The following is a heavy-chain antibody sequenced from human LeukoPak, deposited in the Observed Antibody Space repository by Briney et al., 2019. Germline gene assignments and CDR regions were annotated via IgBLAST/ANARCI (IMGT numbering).Heavy chain of an antibody. CDR1: GFTVSSNY. Sequence: GRSLRLSCAASGFTVSSNYMSWVRQAPGKGLEWVSVIYSGGSTYYADSVKGRFTISRDNSKNTLYLQMNSLRAEDTAVYYCARGPGIGYCSSTSCYSAVRAFDIWGQGTMVTVSS. J-gene: IGHJ3*02. CDR3: ARGPGIGYCSSTSCYSAVRAFDI. D-gene: IGHD2-2*02. CDR2: IYSGGST. V-gene: IGHV3-53*01.